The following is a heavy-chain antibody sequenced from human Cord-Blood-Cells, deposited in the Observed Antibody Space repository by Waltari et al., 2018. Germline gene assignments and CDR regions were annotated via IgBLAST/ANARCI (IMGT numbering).Heavy chain of an antibody. D-gene: IGHD2-8*01. J-gene: IGHJ4*02. CDR2: ISYDGSNK. V-gene: IGHV3-30*04. CDR1: GFTFSSYA. CDR3: ARDDGYCTNGVCYMDY. Sequence: QVQLVESGGGVVQPGRSLRLSCAASGFTFSSYAMHWVRQAPGKGLEWVAVISYDGSNKYYADSVKGRFTISRDNSKNTLYLQMNSLRAEDTAVYYCARDDGYCTNGVCYMDYWGQGTLVTVSS.